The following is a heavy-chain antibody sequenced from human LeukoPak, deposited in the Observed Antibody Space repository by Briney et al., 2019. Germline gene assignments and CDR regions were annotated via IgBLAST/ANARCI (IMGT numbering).Heavy chain of an antibody. D-gene: IGHD2-8*01. CDR2: INWNGGST. CDR3: VRARGYCTNGVCYTGFDP. CDR1: GFTFDEYG. Sequence: GGSLRLSCAASGFTFDEYGMSWVRQAPGKGLEWVSGINWNGGSTGYADSVKGRFTISRDNAKNSLYLQMNSLRAEDTALYYCVRARGYCTNGVCYTGFDPWGQGTLVTVSS. V-gene: IGHV3-20*04. J-gene: IGHJ5*02.